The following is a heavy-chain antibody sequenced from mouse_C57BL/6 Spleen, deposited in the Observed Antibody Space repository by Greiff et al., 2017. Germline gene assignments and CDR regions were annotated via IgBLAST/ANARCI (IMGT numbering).Heavy chain of an antibody. CDR3: ARFAY. CDR1: GFTIKNTY. J-gene: IGHJ3*01. CDR2: IDPAYGNT. Sequence: VQLQQSVAELVRPGASVKLSCKASGFTIKNTYMHWVKQRPGQGLEWIGMIDPAYGNTNYAPKFKGKATITADTSSSTAYLQLSSLTSEDTASYYCARFAYWGPGTMVTVSA. V-gene: IGHV14-3*01.